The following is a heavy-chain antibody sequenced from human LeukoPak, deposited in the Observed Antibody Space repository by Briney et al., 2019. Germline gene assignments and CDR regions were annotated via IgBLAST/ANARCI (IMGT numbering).Heavy chain of an antibody. CDR2: INPDGSGK. Sequence: GGSLRLSCEASGFTLSTYWMNWVRQVPGKGLDWVANINPDGSGKRYVDSVKGRFTIARDNADNSLSLQMTSLRAEDTAVYYCAAPDYDSATFDFWGLGTMVTVSS. J-gene: IGHJ3*01. V-gene: IGHV3-7*01. D-gene: IGHD3-22*01. CDR3: AAPDYDSATFDF. CDR1: GFTLSTYW.